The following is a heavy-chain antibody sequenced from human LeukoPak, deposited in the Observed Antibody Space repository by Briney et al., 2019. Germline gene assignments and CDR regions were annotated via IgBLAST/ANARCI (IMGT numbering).Heavy chain of an antibody. CDR3: ARDPRGIAVADDLVDV. CDR1: GFTFSSYG. Sequence: GGSLRLSCAASGFTFSSYGMHWVRQAPGKGLEWVAVISYDGSNKYYADSVKGRFTISRDNSKNTLYLQMNSLRAEDTAVYYCARDPRGIAVADDLVDVWGQGTTVTVSS. J-gene: IGHJ6*02. V-gene: IGHV3-30*03. CDR2: ISYDGSNK. D-gene: IGHD6-19*01.